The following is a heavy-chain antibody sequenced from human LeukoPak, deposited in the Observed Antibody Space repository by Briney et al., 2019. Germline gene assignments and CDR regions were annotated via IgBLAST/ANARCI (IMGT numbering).Heavy chain of an antibody. CDR3: TRSGYRHPYHFDS. J-gene: IGHJ4*02. CDR1: GFTFNNYA. V-gene: IGHV3-23*01. D-gene: IGHD3-22*01. Sequence: PGGSLRLSCVASGFTFNNYAMTWVRQAPGKGLEWVSAISGSGYSTYYADSVKGRFTISRDNSKNTLYLQMNSLRVEDTAIYYCTRSGYRHPYHFDSWGQGTLVTVSS. CDR2: ISGSGYST.